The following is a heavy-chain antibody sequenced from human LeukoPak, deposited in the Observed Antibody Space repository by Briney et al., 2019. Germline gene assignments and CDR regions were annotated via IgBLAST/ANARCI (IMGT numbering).Heavy chain of an antibody. CDR3: ARDLIGAVANTIDDY. CDR1: GGTFSSHP. CDR2: IIPIFGTT. D-gene: IGHD6-19*01. V-gene: IGHV1-69*13. J-gene: IGHJ4*02. Sequence: GASVKVSCKTSGGTFSSHPISWVRQAPGQGLEWMGHIIPIFGTTNYAQRFQGRVTISADESTSTAYMELSSLTSDDTAVYYCARDLIGAVANTIDDYWGQGTLVTVSS.